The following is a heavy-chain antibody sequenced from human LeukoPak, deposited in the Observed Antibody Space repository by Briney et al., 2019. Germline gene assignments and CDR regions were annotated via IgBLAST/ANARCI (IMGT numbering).Heavy chain of an antibody. CDR2: ISGSGRTT. V-gene: IGHV3-23*01. Sequence: GSLRLSCAASGFTLSYFAMSWVRQAPGKGLEWVSAISGSGRTTYYADSAKGRFTISRDTSENTLYLQMSSLRAEETAIYYCAKLWQLDYFDYWGQGTLVTVSS. CDR1: GFTLSYFA. J-gene: IGHJ4*02. D-gene: IGHD6-13*01. CDR3: AKLWQLDYFDY.